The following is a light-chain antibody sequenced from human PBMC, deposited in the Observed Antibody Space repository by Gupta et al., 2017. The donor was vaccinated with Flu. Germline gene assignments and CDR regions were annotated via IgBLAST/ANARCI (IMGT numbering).Light chain of an antibody. CDR3: CSYAGSRDV. V-gene: IGLV2-23*02. CDR1: SSDVGSYNL. J-gene: IGLJ3*02. Sequence: GTSSDVGSYNLVSWYQQHPGKAPKLMIYEVSKRPSGVSNRFSGSKSGNTASLTISGLQAEDEADYYCCSYAGSRDVFGGGTKLTVL. CDR2: EVS.